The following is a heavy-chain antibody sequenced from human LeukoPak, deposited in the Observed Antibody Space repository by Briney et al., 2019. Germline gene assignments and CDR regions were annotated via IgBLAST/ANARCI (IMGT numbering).Heavy chain of an antibody. CDR2: INPSGGST. CDR1: GYTFTIYY. V-gene: IGHV1-46*01. Sequence: ASVKVSCKASGYTFTIYYMHWVRHAPGQGLEWMGIINPSGGSTSYAQKFQGRVTMTRDTSTSTVYMELSSLRSEDTAVYYCARDRVVRGVIKYWFDPWGQGTLVTVSS. J-gene: IGHJ5*02. CDR3: ARDRVVRGVIKYWFDP. D-gene: IGHD3-10*01.